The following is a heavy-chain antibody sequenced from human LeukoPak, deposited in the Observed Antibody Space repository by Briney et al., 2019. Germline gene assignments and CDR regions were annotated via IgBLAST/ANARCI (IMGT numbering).Heavy chain of an antibody. Sequence: RGSLRLSCSASGFAFSAYAMHWVRQAPGKGLEYIAAINSDGYSTYYIDSVRGRFTLSRDNSKNTLYLQMSSLRAGDTAVYYCVKEILVTTSPFDYWGQGTLVTVSS. CDR2: INSDGYST. D-gene: IGHD4-17*01. J-gene: IGHJ4*02. V-gene: IGHV3-64D*06. CDR1: GFAFSAYA. CDR3: VKEILVTTSPFDY.